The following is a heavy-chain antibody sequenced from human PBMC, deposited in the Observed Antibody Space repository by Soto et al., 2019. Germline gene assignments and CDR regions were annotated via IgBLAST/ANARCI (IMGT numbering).Heavy chain of an antibody. J-gene: IGHJ6*02. CDR1: GGSISSGGYS. Sequence: QLQLQESGSGLVKPSQTLSLTCAVSGGSISSGGYSWSWIRQPPGKGLEWIGYIYHSGSTYYNPSLKSRVTISVDRSKHQFSLKLSSVTAADTAVYYCARHGSARKWYYGMDVWGQGTTVTVSS. V-gene: IGHV4-30-2*01. D-gene: IGHD2-8*01. CDR2: IYHSGST. CDR3: ARHGSARKWYYGMDV.